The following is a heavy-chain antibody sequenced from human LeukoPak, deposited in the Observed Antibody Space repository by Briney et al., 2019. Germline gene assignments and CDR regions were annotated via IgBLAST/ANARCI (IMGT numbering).Heavy chain of an antibody. Sequence: SETLSLTCTVSGGSISSSSYYWGWIRQPPGKGLEWIGSIYYSGGTYYNPSLKSRVTISVDTSKNQFSLKLSSVTAADTAVYYCARDWAGIAAADSWGQGTLVTVSS. D-gene: IGHD6-13*01. CDR2: IYYSGGT. J-gene: IGHJ4*02. CDR3: ARDWAGIAAADS. CDR1: GGSISSSSYY. V-gene: IGHV4-39*07.